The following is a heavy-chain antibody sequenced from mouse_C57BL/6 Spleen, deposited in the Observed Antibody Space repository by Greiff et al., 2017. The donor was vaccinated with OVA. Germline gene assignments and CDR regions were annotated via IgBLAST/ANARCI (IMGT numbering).Heavy chain of an antibody. CDR3: ARDRDYDRWYFDV. Sequence: DVQLQESGPGMVKPSQSLSLTCTVTGYSITSGYDWHWIRHFPGNKLEWMGYISYSGSTNYNPSLKSRISITHDTSKNHFFLKLNSVTTEDTATYYCARDRDYDRWYFDVWGTGTTVTVSS. J-gene: IGHJ1*03. V-gene: IGHV3-1*01. CDR2: ISYSGST. D-gene: IGHD2-4*01. CDR1: GYSITSGYD.